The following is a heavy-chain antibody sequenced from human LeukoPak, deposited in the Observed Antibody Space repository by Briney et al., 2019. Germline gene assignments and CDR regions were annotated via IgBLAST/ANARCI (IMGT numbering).Heavy chain of an antibody. CDR3: ARVHCSNGVCYKAFDY. J-gene: IGHJ4*02. D-gene: IGHD2-8*01. Sequence: ETLSLTCTVSGGSISSYYWSWVRQAPGKGLEWVSSISCSSSFIYYADSVKGRFTISRDNARNSLYLQMNSLRAEDTAVYYCARVHCSNGVCYKAFDYWGQGTLVTVSS. V-gene: IGHV3-21*01. CDR2: ISCSSSFI. CDR1: GGSISSYY.